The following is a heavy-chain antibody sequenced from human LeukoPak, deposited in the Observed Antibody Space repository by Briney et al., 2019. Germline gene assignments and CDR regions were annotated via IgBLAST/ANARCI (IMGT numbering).Heavy chain of an antibody. CDR1: GFTLSRYN. J-gene: IGHJ6*04. V-gene: IGHV3-21*01. CDR2: ISSSSDYI. CDR3: ARGGSSGWYVDV. D-gene: IGHD6-19*01. Sequence: GGSLRLSCAASGFTLSRYNMNWVRQAPGKGLEWVSSISSSSDYIYYADSVEGRFTISRDNAKNSLYLQMNSLRVEDTAVYYCARGGSSGWYVDVWGKGTTVTVSS.